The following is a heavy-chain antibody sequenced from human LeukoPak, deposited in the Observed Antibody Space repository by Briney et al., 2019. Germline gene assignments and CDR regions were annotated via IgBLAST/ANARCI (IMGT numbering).Heavy chain of an antibody. J-gene: IGHJ6*03. CDR2: IYISRGT. CDR1: GVSISGYY. CDR3: ARESRIVEGDGYHIDV. Sequence: SETLSLTCTVSGVSISGYYWSWIRQPAGKGLEWIGRIYISRGTTYNPSLRSRVIMSVGTSKNQFSLQLTSVTAADTAVYYCARESRIVEGDGYHIDVWGKGTTVTISS. V-gene: IGHV4-4*07. D-gene: IGHD1-26*01.